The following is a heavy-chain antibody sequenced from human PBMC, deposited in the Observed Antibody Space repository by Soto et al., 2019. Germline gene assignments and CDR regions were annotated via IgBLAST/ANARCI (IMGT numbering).Heavy chain of an antibody. V-gene: IGHV3-30*18. CDR3: AKEPKIQRWPHYFDY. CDR2: ISHDGSNT. J-gene: IGHJ4*02. CDR1: GFTFSNYG. Sequence: PGGSLRLSCAASGFTFSNYGMHWARQAPGKGLEWLAFISHDGSNTYYADSVKGRFTISRDNSKNTLYLQMNSLRAEDTAVFYCAKEPKIQRWPHYFDYWGQGTLVTVSS. D-gene: IGHD5-18*01.